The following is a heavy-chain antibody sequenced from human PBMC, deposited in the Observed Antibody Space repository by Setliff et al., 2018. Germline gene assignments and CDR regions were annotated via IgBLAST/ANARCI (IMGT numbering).Heavy chain of an antibody. CDR2: IFYSGRT. V-gene: IGHV4-39*01. CDR3: ASWYVTDFWSGYLGPSWFDP. D-gene: IGHD3-3*01. Sequence: SETLSLTCTVSGASITNINYYWGLIRQPPGKGLEWIGSIFYSGRTFYNPSLKSRVTISVDTSKNQFSLKLSSVTAADTAVYYCASWYVTDFWSGYLGPSWFDPWGQGTLVTVSS. CDR1: GASITNINYY. J-gene: IGHJ5*02.